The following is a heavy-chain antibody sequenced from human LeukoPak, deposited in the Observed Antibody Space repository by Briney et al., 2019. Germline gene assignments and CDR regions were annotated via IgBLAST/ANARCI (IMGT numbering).Heavy chain of an antibody. V-gene: IGHV3-48*03. CDR1: GFTFSSYE. J-gene: IGHJ4*02. D-gene: IGHD3-22*01. CDR2: ISGSGVTM. Sequence: PGGSLRLSCAASGFTFSSYEMNWVRQAPGRGLEWVSYISGSGVTMYYADSVKGRFSISRGNSKNTLYLLMTSLRAEDTALYYCARHYYDSSGYFYLFDYWGQGTLVTVSS. CDR3: ARHYYDSSGYFYLFDY.